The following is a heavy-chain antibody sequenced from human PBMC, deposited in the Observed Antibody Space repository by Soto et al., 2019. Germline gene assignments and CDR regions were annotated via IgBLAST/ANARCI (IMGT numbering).Heavy chain of an antibody. D-gene: IGHD1-26*01. CDR2: IYYSGST. J-gene: IGHJ4*02. CDR3: ARLLRGWDHRMAYFDY. V-gene: IGHV4-39*01. CDR1: GGSISSSIYY. Sequence: SEILSLTCTVSGGSISSSIYYWGWIRQPPGKGLEWIGSIYYSGSTYYNPSLKSRVTISVDTSKNQFSLKLSSVTAADTAVYYCARLLRGWDHRMAYFDYWGQGTLVTVS.